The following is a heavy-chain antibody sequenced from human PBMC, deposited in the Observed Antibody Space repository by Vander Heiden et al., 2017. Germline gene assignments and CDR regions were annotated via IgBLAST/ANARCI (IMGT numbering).Heavy chain of an antibody. J-gene: IGHJ4*02. CDR2: TNQAGNEK. CDR3: AREEDY. Sequence: EVHLVESGGGLVQTGGPLVLSCAASRFAFSNYWMSWVRQAPGKGLEWVANTNQAGNEKYYLDSVKGRFTISRDNAKNSLYLQMSNLRVEDTAFYYCAREEDYWGQGTLVSVSS. CDR1: RFAFSNYW. V-gene: IGHV3-7*01.